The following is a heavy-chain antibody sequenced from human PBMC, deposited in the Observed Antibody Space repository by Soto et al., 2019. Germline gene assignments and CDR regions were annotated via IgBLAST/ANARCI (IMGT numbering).Heavy chain of an antibody. CDR3: ARDLRDGYTYNWFDP. J-gene: IGHJ5*02. Sequence: SETLSLTCTVSGGSISSYYWSWIRQPPGKGLEWIGYIYYSGSTNYNPSLKSRVTISVDTSRNQFSLKLSSVTAADTAVYYCARDLRDGYTYNWFDPWGQGTLVTVSS. CDR2: IYYSGST. V-gene: IGHV4-59*01. CDR1: GGSISSYY. D-gene: IGHD5-12*01.